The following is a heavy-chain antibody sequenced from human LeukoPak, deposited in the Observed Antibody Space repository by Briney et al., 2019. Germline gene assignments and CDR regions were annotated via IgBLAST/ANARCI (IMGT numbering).Heavy chain of an antibody. J-gene: IGHJ3*02. D-gene: IGHD2-2*02. CDR3: ARVPDCSSTSCYNDAFDI. V-gene: IGHV4-59*01. CDR1: GGSISSYY. CDR2: IYYSGST. Sequence: SETLSLTCTVSGGSISSYYWSWIRQPPGKGLEWIGYIYYSGSTNYNPSLKSRVTISVDTSKNQFSLKLSSVTAADTAVYYCARVPDCSSTSCYNDAFDIWGQGTMVTVSS.